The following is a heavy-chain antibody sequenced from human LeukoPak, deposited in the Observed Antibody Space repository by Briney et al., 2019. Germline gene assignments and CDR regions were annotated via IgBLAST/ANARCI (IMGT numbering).Heavy chain of an antibody. V-gene: IGHV3-30-3*01. CDR3: ARDITTGQNWYFDL. D-gene: IGHD3-9*01. CDR2: ISYDGSNK. J-gene: IGHJ2*01. CDR1: GFTFSSYA. Sequence: GGSLRLSCAASGFTFSSYAMHWVRQAPSKGLEWVAVISYDGSNKYYADSVKGRFTISRDNSKNTLYLQMNSLRAEDTAVYYCARDITTGQNWYFDLWGRGTLVTVSS.